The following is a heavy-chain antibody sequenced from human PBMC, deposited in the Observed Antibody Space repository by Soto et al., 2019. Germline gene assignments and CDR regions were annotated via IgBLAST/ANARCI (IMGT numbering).Heavy chain of an antibody. CDR3: ARVRVVITMVRGVIRTYYFDY. D-gene: IGHD3-10*01. Sequence: PSETLSLTCAVYGGSFIGYYWSWIRQPPGKGLEWIGEINHSGSTNYNPSLKSRVTISVDTSKNQFSLKLSSVTAADTAVYYCARVRVVITMVRGVIRTYYFDYWGQGTLVTVSS. CDR2: INHSGST. V-gene: IGHV4-34*01. J-gene: IGHJ4*02. CDR1: GGSFIGYY.